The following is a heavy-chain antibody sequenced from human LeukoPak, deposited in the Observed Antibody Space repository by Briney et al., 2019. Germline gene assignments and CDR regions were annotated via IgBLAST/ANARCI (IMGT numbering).Heavy chain of an antibody. J-gene: IGHJ4*02. Sequence: AASVKVSCKASGGTFSSYAISWVRQAPGQGLEWMGGIIPIFGTANYAQKFQGRVTITADKSTSTAYMELSSLRSEDTAVYYCARTARKGYSSSPYYFDYWGQGTLVTVSS. CDR2: IIPIFGTA. D-gene: IGHD6-13*01. CDR1: GGTFSSYA. V-gene: IGHV1-69*06. CDR3: ARTARKGYSSSPYYFDY.